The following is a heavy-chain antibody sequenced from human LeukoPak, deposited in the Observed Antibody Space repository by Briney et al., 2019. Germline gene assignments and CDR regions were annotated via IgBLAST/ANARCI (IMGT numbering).Heavy chain of an antibody. CDR1: GYTLSIHA. Sequence: ASVKVSCKGSGYTLSIHAFSCVRQDPGQVLEWMGSFSADNGNTNHAQKFQGRVSLTTDTSTSTAYMELRSLRSDDTAVYYCARDKSLLWFGEKNWFDPWGQGTLVTVSS. J-gene: IGHJ5*02. D-gene: IGHD3-10*01. V-gene: IGHV1-18*04. CDR2: FSADNGNT. CDR3: ARDKSLLWFGEKNWFDP.